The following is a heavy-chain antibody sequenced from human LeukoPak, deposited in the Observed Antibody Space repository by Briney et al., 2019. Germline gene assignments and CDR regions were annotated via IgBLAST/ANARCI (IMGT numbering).Heavy chain of an antibody. V-gene: IGHV4-59*12. Sequence: PSETLSLTCTVSGGSISSYYWSWIRQPPGKGLEWIGYIYYSGSTNYNPSLKSRVTISVDTSKNQFSLKLSSVTAADTAVYYCARGRDVDGANYYFDYWGQGTLVTVSS. CDR3: ARGRDVDGANYYFDY. J-gene: IGHJ4*02. CDR1: GGSISSYY. CDR2: IYYSGST. D-gene: IGHD5-12*01.